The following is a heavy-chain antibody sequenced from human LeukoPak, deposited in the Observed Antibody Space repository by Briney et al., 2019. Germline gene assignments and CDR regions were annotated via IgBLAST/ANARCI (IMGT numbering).Heavy chain of an antibody. CDR1: GYTFSRYG. CDR2: INPNSGGT. CDR3: ERVGYLVRGVISPYYYYYMDV. Sequence: GASVRVSCKAAGYTFSRYGIHWGRQAAGQGLEGRGWINPNSGGTNYAQKLQGRVTMTRSTSISTAYMDLSRLRSDEPAVYYCERVGYLVRGVISPYYYYYMDVWGKGTTVTISS. J-gene: IGHJ6*03. D-gene: IGHD3-10*01. V-gene: IGHV1-2*02.